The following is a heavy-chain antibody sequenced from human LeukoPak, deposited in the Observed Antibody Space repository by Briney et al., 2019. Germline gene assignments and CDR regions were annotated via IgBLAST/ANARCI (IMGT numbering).Heavy chain of an antibody. CDR2: IKQDGSEK. CDR3: ARDASGDFWSGYYQYYFDY. J-gene: IGHJ4*02. Sequence: GGSLRLSCAASEFIFSSYWMSWVRQAPGKGLEWVANIKQDGSEKYYVDSVKARFTISRDNAKNSLYLQMNSLRAEDTAVYYCARDASGDFWSGYYQYYFDYWGQGTLVTVSS. CDR1: EFIFSSYW. D-gene: IGHD3-3*01. V-gene: IGHV3-7*01.